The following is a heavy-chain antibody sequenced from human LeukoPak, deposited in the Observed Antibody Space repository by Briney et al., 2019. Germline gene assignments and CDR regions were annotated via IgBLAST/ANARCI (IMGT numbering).Heavy chain of an antibody. D-gene: IGHD6-6*01. CDR2: INPNSGGT. V-gene: IGHV1-2*02. CDR1: GYTFTGYY. J-gene: IGHJ4*02. CDR3: ARSSIAARPTTFDY. Sequence: ASVKVSCKASGYTFTGYYMHWVRQAPGQGLEWMGWINPNSGGTNYAQKFQGRVTMTRDTSISTAYMELSRLRSDDTAVYYCARSSIAARPTTFDYWGQGTLVTVSS.